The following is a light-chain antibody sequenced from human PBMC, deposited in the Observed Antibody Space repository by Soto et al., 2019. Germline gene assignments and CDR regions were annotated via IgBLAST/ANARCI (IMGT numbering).Light chain of an antibody. J-gene: IGKJ2*01. Sequence: EIVLTQSPGTLSLAPGEGGTLSCRASQSISSSYLAWYQQKPGQSPRLLIYAASSRATGIPARFSGSGSGTDFTLTISRLEPEDFAVYYCQLYGGSHMFSFGQGTKLEIK. CDR3: QLYGGSHMFS. CDR2: AAS. CDR1: QSISSSY. V-gene: IGKV3-20*01.